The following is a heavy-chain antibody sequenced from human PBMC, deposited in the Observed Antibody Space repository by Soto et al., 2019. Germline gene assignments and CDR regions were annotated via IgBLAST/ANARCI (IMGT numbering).Heavy chain of an antibody. V-gene: IGHV3-48*03. J-gene: IGHJ4*02. D-gene: IGHD2-8*02. CDR2: ITSTGSTR. Sequence: GGSLRLSCAASGFTFSSYEMNWVRQAPGKGLEWVSDITSTGSTRYYADSVKGRFTISRDDAKNSLYLQMNSLRAEDTAVYYCARGYCTSSACHWNFDYWGQGTLVTVSS. CDR1: GFTFSSYE. CDR3: ARGYCTSSACHWNFDY.